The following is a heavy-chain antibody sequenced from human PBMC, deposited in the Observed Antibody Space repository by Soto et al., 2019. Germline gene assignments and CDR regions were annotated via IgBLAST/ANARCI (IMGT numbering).Heavy chain of an antibody. Sequence: PGGSLRLSCAASGFTFSSYSMNWVRQAPGKGLEWVSSISSSSSYIYYADSVKGRFTISRDNAKNSLYLQMNSLRAEDTAVCYCARAMAVLRYFDWFPPFDYWGQGTLVTVSS. CDR2: ISSSSSYI. CDR3: ARAMAVLRYFDWFPPFDY. D-gene: IGHD3-9*01. V-gene: IGHV3-21*01. CDR1: GFTFSSYS. J-gene: IGHJ4*02.